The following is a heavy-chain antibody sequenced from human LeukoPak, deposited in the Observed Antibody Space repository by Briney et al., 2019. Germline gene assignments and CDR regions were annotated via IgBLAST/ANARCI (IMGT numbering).Heavy chain of an antibody. J-gene: IGHJ5*02. CDR2: IYWDDGK. CDR1: GFSLSTRGVG. Sequence: GPTLVNPTQTLTLTFTFSGFSLSTRGVGVGWIRQPPGKALEWLAFIYWDDGKRYSPSLKSRLTITKDTYKNHVVLTMANMDPVDKATYYCAYSRSGVLSYNWFDPWGQGTLVTVSS. CDR3: AYSRSGVLSYNWFDP. V-gene: IGHV2-5*02. D-gene: IGHD6-25*01.